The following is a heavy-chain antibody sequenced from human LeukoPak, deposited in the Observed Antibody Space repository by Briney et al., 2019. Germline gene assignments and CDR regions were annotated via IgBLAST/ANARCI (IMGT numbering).Heavy chain of an antibody. CDR2: TNSNGGNT. CDR3: VHSSRGYYVN. V-gene: IGHV3-64D*06. D-gene: IGHD6-25*01. CDR1: GFTFRNCA. J-gene: IGHJ1*01. Sequence: GSLRLSCSDSGFTFRNCAISWVRQAPGKGLEYVSATNSNGGNTYYADSVKGRFTISRDNSKNTLYLQMSSLRADDTAVYYCVHSSRGYYVNWGQGTLVTVSS.